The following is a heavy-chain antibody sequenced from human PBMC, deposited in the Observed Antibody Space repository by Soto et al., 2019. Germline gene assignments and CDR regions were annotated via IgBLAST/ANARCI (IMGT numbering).Heavy chain of an antibody. J-gene: IGHJ4*02. CDR2: IYYSGST. Sequence: QVQLQESGPGLVKPSQTLSLTCTVSGGSISSGGYYWSLIRQHPGKGLEWIGYIYYSGSTDYNPSLTSRVTRSVDTSKYQFSRNRRSVTAADTAVYFFARTPRYWAQGTLFTVSS. V-gene: IGHV4-31*03. D-gene: IGHD2-15*01. CDR3: ARTPRY. CDR1: GGSISSGGYY.